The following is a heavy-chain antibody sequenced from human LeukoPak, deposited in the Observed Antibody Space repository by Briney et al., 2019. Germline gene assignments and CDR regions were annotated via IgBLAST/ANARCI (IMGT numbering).Heavy chain of an antibody. CDR2: IRYDGSNK. J-gene: IGHJ4*02. D-gene: IGHD4-11*01. CDR3: AKVGGDNSNRNFDY. V-gene: IGHV3-30*02. CDR1: GFTFSSYG. Sequence: GGSLRLSCAASGFTFSSYGMHWVRQAPGKGLEWVAFIRYDGSNKYYADSVKGRFTISRDNSKNTLYLQMNSLRAEDTAVYYCAKVGGDNSNRNFDYWGQGTLVTVSS.